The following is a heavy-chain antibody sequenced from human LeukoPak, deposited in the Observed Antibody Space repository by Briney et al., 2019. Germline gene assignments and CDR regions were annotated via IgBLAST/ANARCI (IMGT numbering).Heavy chain of an antibody. CDR3: AKDRVEYCGGDCYSGFDY. J-gene: IGHJ4*02. Sequence: GGSLRLSCAASGFTFSSYGMHWVRQAPGKGLEWGAVISYDGSNKYYADSVKGRFTISRDNSKNTLYLQMNSLRAEDTAVYYCAKDRVEYCGGDCYSGFDYWGQGTLVTVSS. D-gene: IGHD2-21*02. CDR2: ISYDGSNK. V-gene: IGHV3-30*18. CDR1: GFTFSSYG.